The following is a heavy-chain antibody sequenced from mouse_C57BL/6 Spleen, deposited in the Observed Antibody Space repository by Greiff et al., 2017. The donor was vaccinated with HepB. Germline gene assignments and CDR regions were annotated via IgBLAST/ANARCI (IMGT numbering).Heavy chain of an antibody. CDR3: ARDLKAWFAY. CDR1: GYTFTSYG. Sequence: QVQLQQSGAELVRPGASVKLSCKASGYTFTSYGISWVKQRTGQGLEWIGEIYPRSGTTYYNEKFKGKATLTAEKSSSTAYMELRSLTSEDSAVYFCARDLKAWFAYWGQGTLVTVSA. D-gene: IGHD1-3*01. J-gene: IGHJ3*01. CDR2: IYPRSGTT. V-gene: IGHV1-81*01.